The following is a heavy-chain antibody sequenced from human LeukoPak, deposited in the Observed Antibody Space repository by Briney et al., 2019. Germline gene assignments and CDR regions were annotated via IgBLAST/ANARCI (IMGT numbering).Heavy chain of an antibody. CDR1: GDSYSSPY. Sequence: SETLSLTCTVSGDSYSSPYWSWIRQPPGKGLEWIGSFFYTGGTYHNPSLSSRVIISGDTSKNEFSLKLTSVTAADTAVYYCARGEAVPIIGPIAPFDCWGQVILVTVSS. J-gene: IGHJ4*02. V-gene: IGHV4-59*11. CDR3: ARGEAVPIIGPIAPFDC. CDR2: FFYTGGT. D-gene: IGHD6-13*01.